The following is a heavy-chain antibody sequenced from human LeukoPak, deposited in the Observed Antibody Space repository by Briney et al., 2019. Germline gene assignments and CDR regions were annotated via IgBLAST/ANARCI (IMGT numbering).Heavy chain of an antibody. CDR3: ARPGGATGTGFDN. CDR2: INPNSGGT. CDR1: GYTFTGYY. J-gene: IGHJ4*02. V-gene: IGHV1-2*02. D-gene: IGHD1-26*01. Sequence: ASVKVSCKASGYTFTGYYMHWVRQAPGQGLEWMGWINPNSGGTNYAQKFQGRVTMTRDTSISTAYMELSRLRSDDTAVYYCARPGGATGTGFDNWGQGTLVTVSS.